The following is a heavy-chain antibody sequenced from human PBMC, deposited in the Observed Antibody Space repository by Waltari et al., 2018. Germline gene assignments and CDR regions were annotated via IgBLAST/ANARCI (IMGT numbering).Heavy chain of an antibody. J-gene: IGHJ4*02. CDR2: MYYSGST. D-gene: IGHD2-15*01. V-gene: IGHV4-39*01. CDR3: VRHARTTSGGKHFDH. CDR1: GDSISSSSYY. Sequence: QLQLQESGPGLVKASETLSLTCTVSGDSISSSSYYWGWVRQPPGKGLEWIGNMYYSGSTYYTPSLQSRVTISGDTSKSQFSLKLSSVTAADTSMYYCVRHARTTSGGKHFDHWGQGMLVTVSP.